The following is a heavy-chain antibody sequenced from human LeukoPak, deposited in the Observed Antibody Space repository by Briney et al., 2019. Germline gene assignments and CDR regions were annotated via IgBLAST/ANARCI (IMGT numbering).Heavy chain of an antibody. J-gene: IGHJ4*02. CDR1: GFTFSSYS. V-gene: IGHV3-21*01. Sequence: GGSLRLSCAASGFTFSSYSMNWVRQTPGKGLDWASSISGSSTYIYYADSVKGRFTISRDNAKNSLYLQMNSLRAEDTAVYYCARRYCSGGSCYSTSRLWAFDYWGQGTLVTVSS. CDR3: ARRYCSGGSCYSTSRLWAFDY. D-gene: IGHD2-15*01. CDR2: ISGSSTYI.